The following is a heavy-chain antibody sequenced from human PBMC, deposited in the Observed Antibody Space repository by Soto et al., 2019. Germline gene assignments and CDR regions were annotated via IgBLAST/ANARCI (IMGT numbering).Heavy chain of an antibody. CDR3: ASAKIGDYFQVY. D-gene: IGHD4-17*01. V-gene: IGHV3-74*01. J-gene: IGHJ4*02. Sequence: EVQLVESGGGLVQPGGSPRLSCAVSGFTFSGYWMHWVRQAPGKGLVWVSRINSDGSTTNYADSVEGRFTISRDNAKNTLYLQMDSLRVEDTAVYYCASAKIGDYFQVYWGQGTLVTVSS. CDR1: GFTFSGYW. CDR2: INSDGSTT.